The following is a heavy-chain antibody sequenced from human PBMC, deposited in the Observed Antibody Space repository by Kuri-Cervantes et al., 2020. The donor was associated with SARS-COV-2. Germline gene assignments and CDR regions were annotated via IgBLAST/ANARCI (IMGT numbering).Heavy chain of an antibody. V-gene: IGHV3-30*18. Sequence: GGSLRLSCAASGFNFSRTDMHWVRQAPGKGLERVAVISHDGKNKKCIASGKGRFTISRDNSQNTLYLHMKSLRSEDTAMYYCAKDSLLWFGETYYYYYGMDVWGQGTTVTVSS. CDR2: ISHDGKNK. J-gene: IGHJ6*02. D-gene: IGHD3-10*01. CDR1: GFNFSRTD. CDR3: AKDSLLWFGETYYYYYGMDV.